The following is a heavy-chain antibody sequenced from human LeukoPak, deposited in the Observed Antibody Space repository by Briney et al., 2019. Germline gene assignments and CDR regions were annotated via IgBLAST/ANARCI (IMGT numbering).Heavy chain of an antibody. D-gene: IGHD3-22*01. V-gene: IGHV3-30*02. J-gene: IGHJ4*02. CDR3: AKDGTYYYDSSGYYY. CDR2: IRYDGISK. CDR1: GFTFSSYG. Sequence: GGSLRLSCAASGFTFSSYGMHWVRQAPGKGLEWVAFIRYDGISKYYADSVKGRFTISRDNSKNTLYLQMNSLRAEDTAVYYCAKDGTYYYDSSGYYYWGQGTLVTVSS.